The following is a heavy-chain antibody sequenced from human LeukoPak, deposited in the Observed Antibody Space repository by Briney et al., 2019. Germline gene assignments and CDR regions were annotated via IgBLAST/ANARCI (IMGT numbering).Heavy chain of an antibody. CDR1: GFTFSSYA. Sequence: PGGSLRLSCAASGFTFSSYAMSWVRQAPGKGLGWVSAISGSGGSTYYADSVKGRFTISRDNSKNTLYLQMNSLRAEDTAVHYCAKNRGQQLSPLDYWGQGTLVTVSS. CDR2: ISGSGGST. CDR3: AKNRGQQLSPLDY. J-gene: IGHJ4*02. D-gene: IGHD6-13*01. V-gene: IGHV3-23*01.